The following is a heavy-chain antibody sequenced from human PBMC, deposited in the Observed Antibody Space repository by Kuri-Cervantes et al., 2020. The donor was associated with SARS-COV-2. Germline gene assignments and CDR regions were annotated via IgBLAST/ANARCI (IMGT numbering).Heavy chain of an antibody. CDR1: GDTFSSYA. Sequence: SVKVSCKASGDTFSSYAISWVRQAPGQGLEWMGGIIPIFGTANYAQKFQGRVTITADESTSTAYMELSSLRSEDTAVYYCASTMITFGGVFSYFDYWGQGTLVTVSS. V-gene: IGHV1-69*13. CDR3: ASTMITFGGVFSYFDY. CDR2: IIPIFGTA. J-gene: IGHJ4*02. D-gene: IGHD3-16*01.